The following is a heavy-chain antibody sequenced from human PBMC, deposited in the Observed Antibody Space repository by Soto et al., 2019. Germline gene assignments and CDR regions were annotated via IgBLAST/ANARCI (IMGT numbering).Heavy chain of an antibody. CDR2: IYYSGST. CDR1: GGSISSSSYY. CDR3: ARRIAAAGTTLDY. Sequence: NPSETLSLTCTVSGGSISSSSYYWGWIRQPPGKGLEWIGSIYYSGSTYYNPSLKSRVTISVDTSKNQFSLKLSSVTAADTAVYYCARRIAAAGTTLDYWGQGTLVTVSS. J-gene: IGHJ4*02. D-gene: IGHD6-13*01. V-gene: IGHV4-39*01.